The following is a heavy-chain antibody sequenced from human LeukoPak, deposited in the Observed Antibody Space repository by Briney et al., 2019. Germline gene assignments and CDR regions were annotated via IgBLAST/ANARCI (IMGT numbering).Heavy chain of an antibody. Sequence: GGSLRLSCAASGFTYGNYVMSWVRQAPGKGLEWVATITGSGENTFYADSVRGRFTISRDNSRNTLYVQMYSLRAEDTATYFCAKSRYSDYDFFDHWGQGAPVIVSS. V-gene: IGHV3-23*01. CDR2: ITGSGENT. CDR3: AKSRYSDYDFFDH. D-gene: IGHD5-12*01. CDR1: GFTYGNYV. J-gene: IGHJ4*02.